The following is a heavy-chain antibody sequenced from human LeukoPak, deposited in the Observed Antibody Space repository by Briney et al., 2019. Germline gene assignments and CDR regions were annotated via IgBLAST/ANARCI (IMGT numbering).Heavy chain of an antibody. J-gene: IGHJ4*02. CDR1: GFPFSSYS. CDR2: IKQDGTTK. V-gene: IGHV3-7*03. CDR3: ARSIPYGTTWYGRSDY. D-gene: IGHD6-13*01. Sequence: GGSLRLSCAASGFPFSSYSMTWVRQAPGKGLEWVANIKQDGTTKFYVDSVKGRFTISRDNALNSLYLQMNSLRAEDTAIYYCARSIPYGTTWYGRSDYWGQGTLVTVSS.